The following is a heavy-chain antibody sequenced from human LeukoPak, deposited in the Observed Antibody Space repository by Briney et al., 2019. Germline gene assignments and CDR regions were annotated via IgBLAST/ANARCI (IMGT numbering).Heavy chain of an antibody. CDR2: IKTDGSRT. CDR1: GFTFSSCW. V-gene: IGHV3-74*01. D-gene: IGHD5-12*01. CDR3: ARDGYEFRAFDI. Sequence: GGSLRLSCAASGFTFSSCWMHWVRHAPGKGLVWVSRIKTDGSRTHYADFAQGRFTISRDNAKNTLYLQMNSLRAEDTAVYYCARDGYEFRAFDIWGQGTMVTVSP. J-gene: IGHJ3*02.